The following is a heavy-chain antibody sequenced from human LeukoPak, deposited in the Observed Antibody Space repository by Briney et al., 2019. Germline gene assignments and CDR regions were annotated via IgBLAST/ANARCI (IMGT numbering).Heavy chain of an antibody. D-gene: IGHD3-3*01. CDR1: GGSFSGYY. V-gene: IGHV4-34*01. CDR2: INHSGST. Sequence: SETLSLTCAVYGGSFSGYYWSWIRQPPGKGLEWIGEINHSGSTNYNPSLKSRVTISVDTSKNQFSLKLSSVTAADTAVYYCARGVGKRITIFGVPSLDYWGQGTLVTVSS. J-gene: IGHJ4*02. CDR3: ARGVGKRITIFGVPSLDY.